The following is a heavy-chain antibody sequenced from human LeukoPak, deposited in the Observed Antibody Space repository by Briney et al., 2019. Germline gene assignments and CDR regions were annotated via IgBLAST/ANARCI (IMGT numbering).Heavy chain of an antibody. J-gene: IGHJ6*03. Sequence: SETLSLTCTVSGGSISGYYWSWIRQPPGKALEWIGYIYESGSTDYNPSLKSRATISRDTSKNQFSLKMSSVTAADTAVYFCARGGPPGYYYDYYMDVWGKGTTVTISS. V-gene: IGHV4-59*01. CDR3: ARGGPPGYYYDYYMDV. CDR2: IYESGST. CDR1: GGSISGYY.